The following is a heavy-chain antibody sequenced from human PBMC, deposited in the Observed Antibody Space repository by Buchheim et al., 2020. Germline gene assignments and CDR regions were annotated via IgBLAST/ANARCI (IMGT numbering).Heavy chain of an antibody. Sequence: QVQLQESGPGLVKPSETLSLTCSVSGDSLNSYYWSWIRQPPGKELEWIGYIFYSWSTYYRPSLRSRAFISVDTSWNKFSLRLRSVTAADTAVYYCARGRRNYSRGWFDPWGQGT. J-gene: IGHJ5*01. CDR3: ARGRRNYSRGWFDP. D-gene: IGHD6-13*01. V-gene: IGHV4-59*01. CDR1: GDSLNSYY. CDR2: IFYSWST.